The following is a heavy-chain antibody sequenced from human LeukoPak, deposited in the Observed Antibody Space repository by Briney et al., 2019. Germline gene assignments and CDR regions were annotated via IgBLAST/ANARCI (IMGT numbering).Heavy chain of an antibody. D-gene: IGHD1-26*01. V-gene: IGHV1-18*04. J-gene: IGHJ4*02. CDR2: ISAYNGNT. Sequence: ASVKVSCKASGYTFTGYYMHWVRQAPGQGLEWMGWISAYNGNTNYAQKLQGRVTITTDTSTSTAYMELRSLRSDDTAVYYCARDFKWELPSNWGQGTLVTVSS. CDR3: ARDFKWELPSN. CDR1: GYTFTGYY.